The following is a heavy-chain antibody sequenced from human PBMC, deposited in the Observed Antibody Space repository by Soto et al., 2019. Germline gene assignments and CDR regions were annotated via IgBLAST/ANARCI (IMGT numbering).Heavy chain of an antibody. CDR2: IYPGDSDT. Sequence: GESLKISCKGSGYSFSTSWIGWVRQMPGKGLEWMGIIYPGDSDTRYSPSFQGQVTISADKSISTAYLQWSSLKASDSAIYYCERREGTAEFFSVWGRGNLVTVSS. CDR3: ERREGTAEFFSV. J-gene: IGHJ2*01. D-gene: IGHD3-10*01. CDR1: GYSFSTSW. V-gene: IGHV5-51*01.